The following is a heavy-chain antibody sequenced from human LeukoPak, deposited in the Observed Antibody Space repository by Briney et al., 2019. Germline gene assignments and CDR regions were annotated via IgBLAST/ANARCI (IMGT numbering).Heavy chain of an antibody. V-gene: IGHV1-69*04. J-gene: IGHJ3*02. D-gene: IGHD3-22*01. CDR2: IIPIFGIA. CDR1: GGTFSSYA. Sequence: ASVKVSCKASGGTFSSYAISWVRQAPGQGLEWMGRIIPIFGIANYAQKFQGRVTITADKSTSTAYMELSSLRSEDTAVYYCARDDSSGYSVDIEVAFDIWGQGTMVTVSS. CDR3: ARDDSSGYSVDIEVAFDI.